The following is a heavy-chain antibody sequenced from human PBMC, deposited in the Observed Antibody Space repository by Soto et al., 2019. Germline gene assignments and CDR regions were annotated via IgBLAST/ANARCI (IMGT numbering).Heavy chain of an antibody. CDR1: GFTFSNYW. CDR3: ARALGATRFDS. Sequence: GGSLRLSCAVSGFTFSNYWMHWVRQAPGKGLVWVSRINSDGSITTYADSVKGRFTISRDNAKSTLYLRMNSLRAEDTAVYYCARALGATRFDSWGQGTLVTVSS. CDR2: INSDGSIT. V-gene: IGHV3-74*01. J-gene: IGHJ4*02. D-gene: IGHD1-26*01.